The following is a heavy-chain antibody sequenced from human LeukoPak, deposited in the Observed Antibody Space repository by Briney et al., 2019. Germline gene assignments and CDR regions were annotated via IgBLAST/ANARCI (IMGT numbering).Heavy chain of an antibody. Sequence: SETLSLTCTVSGGSIRSYYWSWIRQPPGKGLEWIGYIYHSGSTNYNPSLKSRVTISVDTSKNQFSLKLSSVTAADTAVYYCARQNPSGSYGYYFDYWGQGTLVTVSS. J-gene: IGHJ4*02. CDR2: IYHSGST. CDR1: GGSIRSYY. D-gene: IGHD1-26*01. V-gene: IGHV4-59*08. CDR3: ARQNPSGSYGYYFDY.